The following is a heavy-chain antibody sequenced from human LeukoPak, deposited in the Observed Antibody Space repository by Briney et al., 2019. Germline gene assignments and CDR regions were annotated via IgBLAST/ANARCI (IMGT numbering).Heavy chain of an antibody. CDR2: IYHSGST. Sequence: PSETLSLTCTVSGYSIRSGYYWGWIRQPPGRGLDWIGSIYHSGSTFYNPSLKSRVTISVDTSKNQFSLKLSSVTTADTAMYYCARDTYYDYLWGTYRYTDYWGQGTLVTVSS. J-gene: IGHJ4*02. CDR3: ARDTYYDYLWGTYRYTDY. D-gene: IGHD3-16*02. V-gene: IGHV4-38-2*02. CDR1: GYSIRSGYY.